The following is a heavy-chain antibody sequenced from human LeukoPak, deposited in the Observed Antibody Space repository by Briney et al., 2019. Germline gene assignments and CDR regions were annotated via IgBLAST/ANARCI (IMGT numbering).Heavy chain of an antibody. V-gene: IGHV3-23*01. CDR3: AKIGGGVYYDFWSGYLEFDP. D-gene: IGHD3-3*01. CDR1: GFTFSSYA. Sequence: GGSLRLSCAASGFTFSSYAMSWVRQAPGKGLEWVSAISGSGGSTYYADSVKGRFTISRDNSKNTLYLQMNSLRAEDTAVYYCAKIGGGVYYDFWSGYLEFDPWGQGTLVTVSS. CDR2: ISGSGGST. J-gene: IGHJ5*02.